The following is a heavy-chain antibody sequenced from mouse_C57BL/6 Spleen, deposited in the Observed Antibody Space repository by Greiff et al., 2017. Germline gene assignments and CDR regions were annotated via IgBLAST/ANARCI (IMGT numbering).Heavy chain of an antibody. CDR3: ARADGYSAAFAY. CDR2: ISSGSSTI. V-gene: IGHV5-17*01. J-gene: IGHJ3*01. D-gene: IGHD2-3*01. Sequence: DVKLVESGGGLVKPGGSLKLSCAASGFSFSDYGMHWVRQAPEKGLEWVAYISSGSSTIYYADTVKGRFTISRDNAKNTLFLQMTSLRSEDTAMYYCARADGYSAAFAYWGQGTLVTVSA. CDR1: GFSFSDYG.